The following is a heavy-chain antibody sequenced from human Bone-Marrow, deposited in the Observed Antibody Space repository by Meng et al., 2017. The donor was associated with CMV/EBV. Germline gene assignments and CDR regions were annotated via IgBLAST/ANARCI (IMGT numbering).Heavy chain of an antibody. CDR1: GFTVSSYW. J-gene: IGHJ6*02. V-gene: IGHV3-7*01. D-gene: IGHD4-17*01. CDR2: IKEDGSEK. Sequence: GESLKISCAASGFTVSSYWMTWVRQAPGKGLEWVANIKEDGSEKFYVDSVKGRFTISRDGARKSLYLQMNSLRAEDTAVYYCAIRNPMTTVTKVGGSTYYCSMDVWGQGTTVTVSS. CDR3: AIRNPMTTVTKVGGSTYYCSMDV.